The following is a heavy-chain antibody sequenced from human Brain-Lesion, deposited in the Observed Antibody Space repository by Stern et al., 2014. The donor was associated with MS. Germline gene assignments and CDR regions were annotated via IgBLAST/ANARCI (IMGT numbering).Heavy chain of an antibody. V-gene: IGHV1-2*02. D-gene: IGHD3-3*01. CDR2: LNPNTGGT. CDR3: ARDQRGITIFGVVTDYYYLGMDV. Sequence: QVQLVQSGAEGKKPGASVKVSCKTSGYIFTGYYIHWVRQAPGQGLEWMAWLNPNTGGTRYAQKFQGRVTMSRDTSISTAYVELSSLTSDDTAVYYCARDQRGITIFGVVTDYYYLGMDVWGQGTTVTVSS. J-gene: IGHJ6*02. CDR1: GYIFTGYY.